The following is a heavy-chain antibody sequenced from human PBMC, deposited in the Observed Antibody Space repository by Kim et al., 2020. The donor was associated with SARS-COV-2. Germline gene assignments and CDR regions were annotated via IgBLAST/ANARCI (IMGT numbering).Heavy chain of an antibody. V-gene: IGHV4-31*03. CDR2: IYYSGST. Sequence: TLSLTCTVSGGSISSGGYYWSWIRQHPGKGLEWIGYIYYSGSTYYNPSLKNRVTISVDTSKNQFSLKLSSVTAADTAVYYCARAHRTIFGVVEYMDVWGQGTTVTVSS. CDR1: GGSISSGGYY. J-gene: IGHJ6*02. D-gene: IGHD3-3*01. CDR3: ARAHRTIFGVVEYMDV.